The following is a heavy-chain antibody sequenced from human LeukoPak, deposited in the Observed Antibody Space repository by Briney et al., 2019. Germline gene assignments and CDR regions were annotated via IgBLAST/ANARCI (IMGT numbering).Heavy chain of an antibody. D-gene: IGHD4-17*01. Sequence: GASVKVSCRASGYTFTGDYLHWVRQAPGQGPEWMGWINPDSGGTNYTHKFQGRVTMTSDTSISTAYMELSRLRSDDTAVYYCARVLRPIARYGDYDWMYRGEEGGSFDMWGQGTMVTVSS. CDR1: GYTFTGDY. CDR3: ARVLRPIARYGDYDWMYRGEEGGSFDM. J-gene: IGHJ3*02. CDR2: INPDSGGT. V-gene: IGHV1-2*07.